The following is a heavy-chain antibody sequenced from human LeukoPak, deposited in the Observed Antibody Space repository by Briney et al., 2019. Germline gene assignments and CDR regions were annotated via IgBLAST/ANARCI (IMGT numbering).Heavy chain of an antibody. CDR1: GFTFSSYR. CDR2: IKQDGSEK. D-gene: IGHD2-21*02. V-gene: IGHV3-7*01. CDR3: ARAPHLSGGDWGYFDY. J-gene: IGHJ4*02. Sequence: GGSLRLSCAASGFTFSSYRMNWVRQAPGKGLEWVANIKQDGSEKYYVDSVKGRFTISRDNAKNSLFLQMNSLRAEDTAVYYCARAPHLSGGDWGYFDYWGQGTLVTVSS.